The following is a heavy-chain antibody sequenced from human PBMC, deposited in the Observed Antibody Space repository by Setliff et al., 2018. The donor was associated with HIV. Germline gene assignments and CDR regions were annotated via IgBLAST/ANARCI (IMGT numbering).Heavy chain of an antibody. J-gene: IGHJ3*02. Sequence: ASVKVSCKTSGYDFRRYGIAWVRQVPGHGLEWMGWISAYNGNTDYAQKFQGRVTITADKSTSTAYMELSSLRSEDTAVYYCATKAHSGYDDAFDIWGQGTMVTVSS. V-gene: IGHV1-18*01. D-gene: IGHD5-12*01. CDR1: GYDFRRYG. CDR2: ISAYNGNT. CDR3: ATKAHSGYDDAFDI.